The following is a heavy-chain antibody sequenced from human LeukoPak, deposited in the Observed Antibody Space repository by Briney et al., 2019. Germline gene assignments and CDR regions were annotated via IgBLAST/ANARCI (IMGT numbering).Heavy chain of an antibody. Sequence: GGSLRLSCAASGFTFSDYYMSWIRQAPGQGLEWVSYISSSGSTIYYADSEKGRFTISRDNAKNSLYLQMNSLRAEDTAVYYCARGAWDSGWYLVGGNIEGYYFDYWGQGTLVTVSS. CDR2: ISSSGSTI. V-gene: IGHV3-11*01. CDR3: ARGAWDSGWYLVGGNIEGYYFDY. D-gene: IGHD6-19*01. CDR1: GFTFSDYY. J-gene: IGHJ4*02.